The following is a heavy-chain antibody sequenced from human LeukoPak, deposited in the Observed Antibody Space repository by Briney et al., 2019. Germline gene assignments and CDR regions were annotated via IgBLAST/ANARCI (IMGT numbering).Heavy chain of an antibody. J-gene: IGHJ5*02. V-gene: IGHV1-46*01. CDR3: ARDPYCSSTSCHGWFAP. CDR2: INPSGGST. Sequence: ASVKVSCKASGYTFTSYYMHWVRQAPGQGLEWMGIINPSGGSTSYAQKFQGRVTMTRDMSTSTVYMELSSLRSEDTAVYYCARDPYCSSTSCHGWFAPWGQGTLVTVSS. D-gene: IGHD2-2*01. CDR1: GYTFTSYY.